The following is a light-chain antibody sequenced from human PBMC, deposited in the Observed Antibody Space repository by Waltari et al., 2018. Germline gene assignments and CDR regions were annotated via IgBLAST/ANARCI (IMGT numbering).Light chain of an antibody. J-gene: IGLJ1*01. Sequence: QSALTQPASVSGSPGQSITIPCSGTDRDVGAYAFVSWYQQHPGKAPHLIIYEVSKRPSGISNRFSASKSGNTASLTISGLQAEDEADYYCSSYTTSSAPGVFGTGTRVTVL. CDR3: SSYTTSSAPGV. CDR1: DRDVGAYAF. V-gene: IGLV2-14*01. CDR2: EVS.